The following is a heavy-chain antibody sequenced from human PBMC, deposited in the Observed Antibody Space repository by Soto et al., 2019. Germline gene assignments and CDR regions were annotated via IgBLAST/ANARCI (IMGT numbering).Heavy chain of an antibody. V-gene: IGHV2-5*02. Sequence: QITLKESGPTVVKPTETLTLTCTFSGFSLTTSGVGVGWVRQSPGKAPEWLALIYWDDDKRYSTPLKIRLTITKDTSKNQVVLTMANVDPADTATYYCAHRVLRTVFGLVTTTAIYFDFWGQGTPVVVSS. J-gene: IGHJ4*02. CDR3: AHRVLRTVFGLVTTTAIYFDF. CDR1: GFSLTTSGVG. D-gene: IGHD3-3*01. CDR2: IYWDDDK.